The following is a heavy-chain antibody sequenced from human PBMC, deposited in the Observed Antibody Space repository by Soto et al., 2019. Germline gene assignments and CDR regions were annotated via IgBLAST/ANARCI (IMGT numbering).Heavy chain of an antibody. D-gene: IGHD4-17*01. CDR2: IGVFNGNT. CDR3: VRVDYGDLVYVDY. J-gene: IGHJ4*02. V-gene: IGHV1-18*01. CDR1: GYTFSNYG. Sequence: QVHLVQSGPEVRKPGASLTVSCQASGYTFSNYGITWVRQAPGQGLEWLGWIGVFNGNTDYAKKFQDRVAMTTDTSTATAYMELRSLRSDDTAVYYCVRVDYGDLVYVDYWGQGTLVTVSS.